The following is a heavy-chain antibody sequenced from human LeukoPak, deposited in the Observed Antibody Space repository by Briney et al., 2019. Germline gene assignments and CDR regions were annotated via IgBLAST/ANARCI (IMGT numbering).Heavy chain of an antibody. V-gene: IGHV3-7*01. CDR1: GFTFSSYW. CDR3: AKERTPHVGSGYYFDY. Sequence: PGGSLRLSCAASGFTFSSYWMSWVRQAPGKGLEWVANIKQDGSEKYYVDSVKGRFTISRDNAKNTLYLQMNSLRAEDTAVYYCAKERTPHVGSGYYFDYWGQGTLVTVSS. CDR2: IKQDGSEK. J-gene: IGHJ4*02. D-gene: IGHD3-22*01.